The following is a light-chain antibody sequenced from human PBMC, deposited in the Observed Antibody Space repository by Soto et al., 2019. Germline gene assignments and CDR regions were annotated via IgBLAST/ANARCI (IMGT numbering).Light chain of an antibody. J-gene: IGKJ4*01. Sequence: EIVLTQSPSTLSLSPGERATLSCRASQSVSSYLAWYQQKPGQAPRLLLFDASNLATGIPARFSGSGSGTDFTLTISSLEPEDFGVYYCQQRSNWPPLTFGGGTKVEIK. CDR3: QQRSNWPPLT. V-gene: IGKV3-11*01. CDR1: QSVSSY. CDR2: DAS.